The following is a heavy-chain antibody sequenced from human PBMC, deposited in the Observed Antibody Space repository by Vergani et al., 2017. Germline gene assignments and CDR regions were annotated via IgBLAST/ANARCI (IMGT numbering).Heavy chain of an antibody. CDR3: ATHPGYSSSWHNYYYYYMDV. CDR1: GFTFNHYA. CDR2: ISGSGGST. J-gene: IGHJ6*03. Sequence: EVQLLESGGDLVQPGGSLRLSCAASGFTFNHYAMNWVRQAPGKGLEWVSGISGSGGSTYYAGSVKGRFTISRDSSKNTLYLQMNSLSAGDTAVYYCATHPGYSSSWHNYYYYYMDVWGKGTTVTVS. D-gene: IGHD6-13*01. V-gene: IGHV3-23*01.